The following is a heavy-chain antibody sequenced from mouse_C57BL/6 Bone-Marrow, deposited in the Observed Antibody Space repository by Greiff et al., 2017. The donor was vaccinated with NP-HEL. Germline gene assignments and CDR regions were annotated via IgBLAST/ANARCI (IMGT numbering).Heavy chain of an antibody. CDR2: INPNNGGT. CDR1: GYTFTDYN. J-gene: IGHJ4*01. CDR3: ARITTVVGYAMDY. D-gene: IGHD1-1*01. Sequence: VQLQQSGPELVKPGASVKMSCKASGYTFTDYNMHWVKQSHGKSLEWIGYINPNNGGTSYNQKFKGKATLTVNKSSSTAYMELRSLTSEDSAVYYCARITTVVGYAMDYWGQGTSVTVSS. V-gene: IGHV1-22*01.